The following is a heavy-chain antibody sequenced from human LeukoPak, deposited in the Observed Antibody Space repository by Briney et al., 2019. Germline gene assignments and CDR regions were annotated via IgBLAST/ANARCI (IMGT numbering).Heavy chain of an antibody. D-gene: IGHD6-13*01. CDR2: INPSGGST. V-gene: IGHV1-46*01. Sequence: ASVKVSCKASGYTFTSYYMHWVRQAPGQGLGWMGIINPSGGSTSYAQKFQGRVTMTRDTSTSTVYMELSSLRSEDTAVYYCARVGIRLAAAGTFGYWGQGTLVTVSS. J-gene: IGHJ4*02. CDR1: GYTFTSYY. CDR3: ARVGIRLAAAGTFGY.